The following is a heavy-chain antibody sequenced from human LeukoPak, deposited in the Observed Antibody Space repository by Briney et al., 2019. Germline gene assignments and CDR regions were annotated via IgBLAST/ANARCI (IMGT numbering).Heavy chain of an antibody. CDR1: GGSISSGDYY. V-gene: IGHV4-30-4*01. CDR2: IYYSGST. CDR3: ARGLRYFDWLFGAFDI. Sequence: PSETLSLTCTVSGGSISSGDYYWSWIRQPPGKGLEWIGYIYYSGSTYYNPSLKSRVTISVDTSKNQFSLTLRSVTAADTAVYYCARGLRYFDWLFGAFDIWGQGTMVTVSS. J-gene: IGHJ3*02. D-gene: IGHD3-9*01.